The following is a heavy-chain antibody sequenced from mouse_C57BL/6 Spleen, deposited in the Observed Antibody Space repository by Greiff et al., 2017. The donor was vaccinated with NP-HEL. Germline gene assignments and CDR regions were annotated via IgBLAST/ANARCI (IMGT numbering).Heavy chain of an antibody. J-gene: IGHJ4*01. V-gene: IGHV1-39*01. Sequence: EVKLQESGPELVKPGASVKISCKASGYSFTDYNMNWVKQSNGKSLEWIGVINPNYGTTSYNQKFKGKATLTVDQSSSTAYMQLNSLTSEDSAVYYCASRANWGYAMDYWGQGTSVTVSS. D-gene: IGHD4-1*01. CDR2: INPNYGTT. CDR1: GYSFTDYN. CDR3: ASRANWGYAMDY.